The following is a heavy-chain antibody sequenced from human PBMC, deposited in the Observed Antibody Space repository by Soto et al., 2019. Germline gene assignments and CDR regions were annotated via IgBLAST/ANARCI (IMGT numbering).Heavy chain of an antibody. V-gene: IGHV3-23*01. CDR2: ISGSGGST. D-gene: IGHD3-3*01. CDR3: AKASVPYYDFWSGYYWGYYYYYGMDV. CDR1: GFTFSSYA. J-gene: IGHJ6*02. Sequence: GGSLRLSCAASGFTFSSYAMSWVRQASGKGLEWVSAISGSGGSTYYADSVKGRFTISRDNSKNTLYLQMNSLRAEDTAVYYCAKASVPYYDFWSGYYWGYYYYYGMDVWGQGTTVTVSS.